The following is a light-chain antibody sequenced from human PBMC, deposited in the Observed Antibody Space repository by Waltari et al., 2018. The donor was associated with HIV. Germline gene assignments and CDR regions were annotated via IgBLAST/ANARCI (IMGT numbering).Light chain of an antibody. CDR3: QQYGNSGLT. Sequence: EIVLTQCPGTLSFSPGERATLSVRPSQNVISSYLTWYQQKPGQAPRLLIYVASNWATGIPDRFSGSGSGTDFTFTISRLEPEDFAVYYCQQYGNSGLTFGGGTKVEIK. CDR2: VAS. V-gene: IGKV3-20*01. CDR1: QNVISSY. J-gene: IGKJ4*01.